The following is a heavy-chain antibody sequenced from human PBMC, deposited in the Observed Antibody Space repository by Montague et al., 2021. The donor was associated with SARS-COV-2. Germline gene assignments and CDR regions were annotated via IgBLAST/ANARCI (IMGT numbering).Heavy chain of an antibody. CDR1: GGSINSSGYS. CDR3: ARAASPRGAFDV. V-gene: IGHV4-30-2*06. D-gene: IGHD2-2*01. J-gene: IGHJ3*01. Sequence: TLSLTCAVSGGSINSSGYSWSWIRQSPGKGLEWIGYILHSGSTYYNPSLWSRVTISVDRSKNQFSLNLTSMTAADTAVYFCARAASPRGAFDVWGQGTVVTVSS. CDR2: ILHSGST.